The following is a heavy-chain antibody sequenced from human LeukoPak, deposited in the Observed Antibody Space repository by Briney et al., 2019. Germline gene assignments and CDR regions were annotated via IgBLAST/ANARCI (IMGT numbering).Heavy chain of an antibody. Sequence: GGSQRLSCAASGFTFSSYGMHWVRQAPGKGLEWVAVIWYDGSNKYYADSVKGRFTISRDNSKNTLYLQMNSLRAEDTAVYYCASTINHPFDYWGQGTLVTLSS. J-gene: IGHJ4*02. V-gene: IGHV3-33*08. D-gene: IGHD1-14*01. CDR1: GFTFSSYG. CDR3: ASTINHPFDY. CDR2: IWYDGSNK.